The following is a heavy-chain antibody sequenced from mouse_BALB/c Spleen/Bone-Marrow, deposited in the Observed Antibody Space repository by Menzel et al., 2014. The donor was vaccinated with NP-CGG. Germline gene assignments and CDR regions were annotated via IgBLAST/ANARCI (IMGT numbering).Heavy chain of an antibody. J-gene: IGHJ4*01. CDR1: GFDFSRYW. CDR2: INPDSSTI. CDR3: AHRYDVAMDY. Sequence: EVKLVESGGGLVQPGGSLKLSCAASGFDFSRYWMSWVRQAPGKGLEWIGEINPDSSTINYTPSLKDKFIIPRDNAKNTLFLQMSKVRSEDTALYYCAHRYDVAMDYWGQGTSVTVSS. D-gene: IGHD2-14*01. V-gene: IGHV4-1*02.